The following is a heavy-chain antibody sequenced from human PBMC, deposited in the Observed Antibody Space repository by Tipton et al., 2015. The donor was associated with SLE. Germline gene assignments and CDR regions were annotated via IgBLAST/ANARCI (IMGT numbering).Heavy chain of an antibody. Sequence: TLSLTCAVYGGSISSYYWSWIRQPPGKGLEWIGYIYYSGSTNYNPSLKSRVTISVDTSKNQFSLKLISVTAADTAVYYCARAGSVAGTKYFDYWGQGTLVTVSS. CDR2: IYYSGST. J-gene: IGHJ4*02. V-gene: IGHV4-59*01. CDR3: ARAGSVAGTKYFDY. D-gene: IGHD6-19*01. CDR1: GGSISSYY.